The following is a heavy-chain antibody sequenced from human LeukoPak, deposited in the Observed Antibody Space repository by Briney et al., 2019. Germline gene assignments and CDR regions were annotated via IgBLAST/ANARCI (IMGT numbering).Heavy chain of an antibody. CDR3: ARRANGSGIPYYYMDV. J-gene: IGHJ6*03. CDR2: IIPIFGTA. CDR1: GGTFSSYA. V-gene: IGHV1-69*13. Sequence: ASVKVSCKASGGTFSSYAISWVRQAPGQGLEWMGGIIPIFGTANYAQKFQGRVTVTADESTSTAYMELSSLRSEDTAVYYCARRANGSGIPYYYMDVWGKGTTVTVSS. D-gene: IGHD3-10*01.